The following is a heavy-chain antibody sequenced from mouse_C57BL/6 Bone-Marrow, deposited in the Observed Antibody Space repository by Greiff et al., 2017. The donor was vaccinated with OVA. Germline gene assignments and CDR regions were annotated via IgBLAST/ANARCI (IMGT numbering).Heavy chain of an antibody. CDR3: ARDGDEGFDY. D-gene: IGHD3-3*01. J-gene: IGHJ2*01. CDR1: GFTFSSYA. CDR2: ISDGGSYT. Sequence: EVQLQESGGGLVKPGGSLKLSCAASGFTFSSYAMSWVRQTPEKRLEWVATISDGGSYTYYPDNVKGRFTISRDNAKNNLYLQMSHLKSEDTAMYYCARDGDEGFDYWGQGTTLTVSS. V-gene: IGHV5-4*01.